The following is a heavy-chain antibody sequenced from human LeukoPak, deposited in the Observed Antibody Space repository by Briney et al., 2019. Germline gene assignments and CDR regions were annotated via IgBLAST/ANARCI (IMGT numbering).Heavy chain of an antibody. CDR3: ARARPSMWIDY. V-gene: IGHV3-30*04. CDR2: ISYDGSDK. Sequence: GTSVKVSCKASGFTFSSYAMYWVRQAPGKGLEWVAVISYDGSDKFYADSVKGRFTISGDSSKNTLYLQMNSLRPEDTAVYYCARARPSMWIDYWGQGTLVTVSS. D-gene: IGHD5-12*01. J-gene: IGHJ4*02. CDR1: GFTFSSYA.